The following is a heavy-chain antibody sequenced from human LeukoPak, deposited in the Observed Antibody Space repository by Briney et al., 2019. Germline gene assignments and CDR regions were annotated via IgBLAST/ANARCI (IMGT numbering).Heavy chain of an antibody. D-gene: IGHD5-24*01. V-gene: IGHV1-18*01. CDR1: GYTFTSHG. Sequence: ASVKVSCKASGYTFTSHGISWVRQAPGQGLEWMGWIGTYNGNTNYAQKLQGRVTLTTDTSTNTAYMELRSLRSDDTAVYYCARDLRAFRDAYKNRNYYLDYWGQGTLVTVSS. J-gene: IGHJ4*02. CDR3: ARDLRAFRDAYKNRNYYLDY. CDR2: IGTYNGNT.